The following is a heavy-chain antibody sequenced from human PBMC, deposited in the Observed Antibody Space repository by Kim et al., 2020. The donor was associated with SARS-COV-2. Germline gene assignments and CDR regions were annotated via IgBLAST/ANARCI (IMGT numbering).Heavy chain of an antibody. CDR3: ARRTYVDTAMESAFDI. J-gene: IGHJ3*02. Sequence: SETLSLTCTVSGGSISSSSYYWGWIRQPPGKGLEWIGSIYYSGSTYYNPSLKSRVTISVDTSKNQFSLKLSSVTAADTAVYYCARRTYVDTAMESAFDIWGQGTMVTVSS. CDR1: GGSISSSSYY. CDR2: IYYSGST. V-gene: IGHV4-39*01. D-gene: IGHD5-18*01.